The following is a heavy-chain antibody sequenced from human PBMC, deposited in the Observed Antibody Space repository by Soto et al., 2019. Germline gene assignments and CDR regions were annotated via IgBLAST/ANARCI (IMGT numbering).Heavy chain of an antibody. Sequence: GESLKISCKGSGYSFTSYGIGWVRQMPGKGLEWMGIIYPGDSDTRYSPSFQGQVTISADKSISTAFLQWSSLKASDTAMYYCAGDRRQLGLCWLEPWGQGTLVTVSS. J-gene: IGHJ5*02. V-gene: IGHV5-51*01. CDR2: IYPGDSDT. D-gene: IGHD6-13*01. CDR3: AGDRRQLGLCWLEP. CDR1: GYSFTSYG.